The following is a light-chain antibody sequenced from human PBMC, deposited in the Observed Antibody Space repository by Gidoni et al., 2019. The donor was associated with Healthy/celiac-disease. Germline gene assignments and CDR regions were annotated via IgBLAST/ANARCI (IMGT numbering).Light chain of an antibody. J-gene: IGKJ1*01. CDR3: QQSYSTSGT. CDR1: QSISSY. Sequence: DIQMTQSPSSLSASVGDRVTITCRASQSISSYLNWYQQKPGKAPKLLIYAASSLQSGVPSRFSGSGSGTDFTLTISRLQPEAFATYYCQQSYSTSGTFGPGTKVEIK. CDR2: AAS. V-gene: IGKV1-39*01.